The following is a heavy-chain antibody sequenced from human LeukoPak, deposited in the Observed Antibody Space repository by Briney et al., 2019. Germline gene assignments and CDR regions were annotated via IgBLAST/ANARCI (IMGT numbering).Heavy chain of an antibody. CDR2: ISGSGGST. CDR1: GFTFSGFD. V-gene: IGHV3-23*01. D-gene: IGHD3-10*01. CDR3: AKGSGYGSGSYTIDY. J-gene: IGHJ4*02. Sequence: GGSLRLSCAASGFTFSGFDMSWVRQAPGKGLEWVSAISGSGGSTYYADSVKGRFTISRDNSKNTLYLQMNSLRAEDTAVYYCAKGSGYGSGSYTIDYWGQGTLVTVSS.